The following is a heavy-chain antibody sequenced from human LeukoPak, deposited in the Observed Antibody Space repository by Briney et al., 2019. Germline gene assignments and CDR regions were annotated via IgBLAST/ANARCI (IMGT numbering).Heavy chain of an antibody. V-gene: IGHV4-59*08. D-gene: IGHD6-13*01. CDR3: ARHGPYSSSWYQYFQR. J-gene: IGHJ1*01. Sequence: PSETLSLTCTVSGGSISSYYWSWIRQPPGKGLEWIGYIYYSGSTNYNPSLKSRVTISVDTSKNQFSLKLSSVTAADTAVYYCARHGPYSSSWYQYFQRWGQGTLVTVSP. CDR1: GGSISSYY. CDR2: IYYSGST.